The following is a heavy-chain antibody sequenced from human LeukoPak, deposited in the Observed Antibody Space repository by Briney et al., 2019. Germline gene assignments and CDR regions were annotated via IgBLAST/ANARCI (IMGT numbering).Heavy chain of an antibody. CDR2: IYYSGST. D-gene: IGHD6-19*01. CDR1: GGSISSYY. CDR3: ARAIYSSGWPAFDY. J-gene: IGHJ4*02. V-gene: IGHV4-59*01. Sequence: SETLSLTCTVSGGSISSYYWSWIRQPPGKGLEWIGYIYYSGSTNYNPSLKSRVTISVDTSKNQFSLKLISVTAADTAVYYCARAIYSSGWPAFDYWGQGTLVTVSS.